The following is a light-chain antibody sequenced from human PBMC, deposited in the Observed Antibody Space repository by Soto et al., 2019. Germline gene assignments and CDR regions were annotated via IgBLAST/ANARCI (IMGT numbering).Light chain of an antibody. V-gene: IGKV1-33*01. J-gene: IGKJ5*01. CDR1: QNINNY. CDR3: QQYENLPT. Sequence: DIQMTQSPSSLSASVGDRVTITCQASQNINNYLNWYQQKPGRAPKLLIYDASNLEAGVPSRFRGSGSGTDFTFTISRLQXXDIATYYCQQYENLPTFGQGTRLEIK. CDR2: DAS.